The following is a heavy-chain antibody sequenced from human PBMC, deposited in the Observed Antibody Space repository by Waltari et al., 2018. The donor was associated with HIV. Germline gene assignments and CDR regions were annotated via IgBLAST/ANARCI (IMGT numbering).Heavy chain of an antibody. V-gene: IGHV3-23*01. D-gene: IGHD3-10*01. CDR1: GFIFPVFA. Sequence: QRLESGGGLVEPGGSLRLSCAASGFIFPVFAMDWVRQAPGKGLEWVSAIRGGGETFYADSVKGRFTISRDNSKNTLYLQMNSLRADDAAVYYCVKDSGRAADVFDLWGQGTMVTVSS. CDR3: VKDSGRAADVFDL. J-gene: IGHJ3*01. CDR2: IRGGGET.